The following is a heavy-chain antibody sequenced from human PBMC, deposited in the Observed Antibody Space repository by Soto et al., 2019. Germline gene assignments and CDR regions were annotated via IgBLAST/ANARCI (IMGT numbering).Heavy chain of an antibody. J-gene: IGHJ4*02. V-gene: IGHV3-23*01. Sequence: GGSLRLSCAASGFTFSSYAMSWVRQAPGKGLEWVSAISGSGGSTYYADSVKGRFTISRDNSKNTLYLQMNSLRAEDTAVYYCAKGGRDIVVVPAAIAAAGTFDYWGQGTLVTVSS. CDR1: GFTFSSYA. D-gene: IGHD2-2*02. CDR3: AKGGRDIVVVPAAIAAAGTFDY. CDR2: ISGSGGST.